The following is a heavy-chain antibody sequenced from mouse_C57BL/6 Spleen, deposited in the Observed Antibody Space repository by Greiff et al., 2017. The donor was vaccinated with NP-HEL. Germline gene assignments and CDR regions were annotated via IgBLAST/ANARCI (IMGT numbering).Heavy chain of an antibody. CDR1: GFSFNTYA. J-gene: IGHJ4*01. Sequence: EVKVEESGGGLVQPKGSLKLSCAASGFSFNTYAMNWVRQAPGKGLEWVARIRSKSNNYATYYADSVKDRFTISRDDSESMLYLQMNNLKTEDTAMYYCVRSTYYAMDYWGQGTSVTVSS. CDR2: IRSKSNNYAT. CDR3: VRSTYYAMDY. D-gene: IGHD5-1*01. V-gene: IGHV10-1*01.